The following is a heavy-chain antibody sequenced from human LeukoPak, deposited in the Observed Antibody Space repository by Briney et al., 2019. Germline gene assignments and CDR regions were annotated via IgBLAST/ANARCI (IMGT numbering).Heavy chain of an antibody. J-gene: IGHJ4*02. CDR1: GGTFSSYV. CDR3: ANLSVAGRGYYFDY. CDR2: IIPIFGTA. Sequence: SVKVSCKASGGTFSSYVMSWVRQAPGQGLVWMGGIIPIFGTANYAQKFQGRVTITADESTSTAYMELSSLRSEDTAVYYCANLSVAGRGYYFDYWGQGTLVTVSS. D-gene: IGHD6-19*01. V-gene: IGHV1-69*13.